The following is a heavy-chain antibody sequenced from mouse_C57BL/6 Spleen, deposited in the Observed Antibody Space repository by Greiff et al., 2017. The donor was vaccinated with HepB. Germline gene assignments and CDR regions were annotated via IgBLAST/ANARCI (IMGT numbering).Heavy chain of an antibody. Sequence: QVQLQQPGTELVKPGASVKLSCKASGYTFTSYWMHWVKQRPGQGLEWIGNINPSNGGTNYNEKFKSKATLTVDTSSSTAYMQLSSLTSEDSAVYYCARPHTPPYGNYDAWFAYWGQGTLVTVSA. D-gene: IGHD2-1*01. CDR3: ARPHTPPYGNYDAWFAY. CDR1: GYTFTSYW. J-gene: IGHJ3*01. CDR2: INPSNGGT. V-gene: IGHV1-53*01.